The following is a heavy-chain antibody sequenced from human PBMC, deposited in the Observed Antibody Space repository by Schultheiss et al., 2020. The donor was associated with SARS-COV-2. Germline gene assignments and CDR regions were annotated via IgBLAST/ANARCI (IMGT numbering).Heavy chain of an antibody. Sequence: SETLSLTCAVYGGSFSGYYWSWIRQPPGKGLEWIGYIYYSGSTYYNPSLKSRVTISVDTSKNQFSLKLSSVTAADTAVYYCARIRVRCGSASCHHYYYYGMDAWGQGTTVTVSS. D-gene: IGHD2-2*01. V-gene: IGHV4-59*12. CDR3: ARIRVRCGSASCHHYYYYGMDA. CDR1: GGSFSGYY. J-gene: IGHJ6*02. CDR2: IYYSGST.